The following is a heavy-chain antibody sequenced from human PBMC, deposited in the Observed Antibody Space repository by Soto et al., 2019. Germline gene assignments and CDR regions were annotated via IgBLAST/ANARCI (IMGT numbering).Heavy chain of an antibody. CDR3: ARDRAYYDRSGYYCKKLMDYYGMDV. J-gene: IGHJ6*02. Sequence: PSETLSLTCTVSGGSISSGDYYWSWIRQPPGTGLEWIGYIYYSGSTYYNPSLKSRVTISVDTSKNQFSLKLSSVTAADTAVYYCARDRAYYDRSGYYCKKLMDYYGMDVWGQGTAVTVSS. CDR1: GGSISSGDYY. D-gene: IGHD3-22*01. CDR2: IYYSGST. V-gene: IGHV4-30-4*01.